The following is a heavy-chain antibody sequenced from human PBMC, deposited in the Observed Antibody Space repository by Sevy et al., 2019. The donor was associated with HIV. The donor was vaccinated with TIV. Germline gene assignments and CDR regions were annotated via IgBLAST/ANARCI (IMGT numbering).Heavy chain of an antibody. J-gene: IGHJ3*02. CDR1: GFTFSSYA. V-gene: IGHV3-7*01. D-gene: IGHD6-13*01. Sequence: GGSLRLSCAASGFTFSSYAMHWVRQAPGKGLEWVANIKQDGSEKYYVDSVKGRFTISRDNAKNSLYLQMNSLRAEDTAVYYCARPEGEQLPRRRGAFDIWGQGTMVTVSS. CDR2: IKQDGSEK. CDR3: ARPEGEQLPRRRGAFDI.